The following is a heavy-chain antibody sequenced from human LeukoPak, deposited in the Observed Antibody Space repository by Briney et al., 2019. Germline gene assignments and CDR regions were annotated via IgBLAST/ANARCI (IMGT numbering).Heavy chain of an antibody. CDR1: GGTFSSYA. CDR2: IIPIFGTA. Sequence: WASVKVSCTASGGTFSSYAISWVRQAPGQGLEWMGGIIPIFGTANYAQTFQGRVTITADKSTSTAYMELSSLRSEDTAVYYCARTRGSRLVPFDIWGQGTMVTVSS. CDR3: ARTRGSRLVPFDI. D-gene: IGHD1-26*01. J-gene: IGHJ3*02. V-gene: IGHV1-69*06.